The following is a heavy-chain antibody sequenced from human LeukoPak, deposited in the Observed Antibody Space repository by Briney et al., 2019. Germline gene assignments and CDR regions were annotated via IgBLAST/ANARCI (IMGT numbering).Heavy chain of an antibody. CDR1: GYTFTGYY. CDR2: INPNSGGT. Sequence: GASVKVSCKASGYTFTGYYMHWVRQAPGQGLEWMGWINPNSGGTNYAQKFQGWVTMTRDTSICTAYMELSRLRSDDTAVYYCARGDRIVVVPAAMDAFDIWGQGTMVTVSS. J-gene: IGHJ3*02. V-gene: IGHV1-2*04. CDR3: ARGDRIVVVPAAMDAFDI. D-gene: IGHD2-2*01.